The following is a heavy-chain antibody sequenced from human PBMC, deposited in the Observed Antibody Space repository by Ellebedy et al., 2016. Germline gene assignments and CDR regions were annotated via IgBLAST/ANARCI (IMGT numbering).Heavy chain of an antibody. D-gene: IGHD3-10*01. V-gene: IGHV3-48*01. CDR3: ARDREDFSDSGVGY. J-gene: IGHJ4*02. Sequence: GGSLRLSXAASGFTFSSYSMNWVRQAPGKGLEWVSYISSSSSTIYYADSVKGRFTISRDNAKNSLYLQMNSLRAEDTAVYYCARDREDFSDSGVGYWGQGTLVTVSS. CDR2: ISSSSSTI. CDR1: GFTFSSYS.